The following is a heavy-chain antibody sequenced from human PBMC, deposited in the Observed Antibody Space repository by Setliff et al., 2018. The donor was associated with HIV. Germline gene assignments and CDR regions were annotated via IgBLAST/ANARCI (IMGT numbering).Heavy chain of an antibody. D-gene: IGHD1-26*01. J-gene: IGHJ4*02. CDR1: GFTFSSYD. CDR2: ISGTDNTI. V-gene: IGHV3-48*03. CDR3: APLVGATGAPSY. Sequence: GGSLRLSCAASGFTFSSYDMNWVRQAPGKGLEWVSHISGTDNTIYYADSVKGRFTISRDIAKNSLYLQMDSLRAEDTAVYYCAPLVGATGAPSYWGQGTLVTVSS.